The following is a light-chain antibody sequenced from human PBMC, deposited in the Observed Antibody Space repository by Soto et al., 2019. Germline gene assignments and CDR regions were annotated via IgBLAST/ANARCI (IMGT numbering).Light chain of an antibody. J-gene: IGKJ2*01. Sequence: EIVLTQSPGTLSLSPGERATLSCRASQSVSSSYLAWYQQKPGQAPRLLISGASSRATGIPDRFSGSGSGTDFTLTISRLEPEDFAVYYCQLYGSSPPYTFGQGTKLEIK. V-gene: IGKV3-20*01. CDR2: GAS. CDR3: QLYGSSPPYT. CDR1: QSVSSSY.